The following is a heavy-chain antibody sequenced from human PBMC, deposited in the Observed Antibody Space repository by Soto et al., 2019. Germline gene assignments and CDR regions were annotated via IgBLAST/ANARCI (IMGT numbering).Heavy chain of an antibody. V-gene: IGHV3-7*01. Sequence: EVQLVESGGGLVQPGGSLRLSCAASGFTFSSYWMSWVRQAPGKGLEWVANIKQDGSEKSYVDSGKGRYTISSHNAKNPRYLRMKSMRAEDTAVYYCATDAEPSAYYYFSYWGQGTLVTVSS. CDR3: ATDAEPSAYYYFSY. D-gene: IGHD3-10*01. CDR1: GFTFSSYW. CDR2: IKQDGSEK. J-gene: IGHJ4*02.